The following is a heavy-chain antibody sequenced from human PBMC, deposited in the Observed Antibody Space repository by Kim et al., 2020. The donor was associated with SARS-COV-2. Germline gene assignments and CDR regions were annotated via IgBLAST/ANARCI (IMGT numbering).Heavy chain of an antibody. D-gene: IGHD2-2*01. Sequence: GRSLRLSCAASGFTFSSYAMHWVRQAPGKGLEWVAVISYDGSNKYYADSVKGRFTISRDNSKNTLYLQMNSLRAEDTAVYYCARPGYCSSTSCYSPLDYWGQGTLVTVSS. CDR1: GFTFSSYA. J-gene: IGHJ4*02. V-gene: IGHV3-30-3*01. CDR3: ARPGYCSSTSCYSPLDY. CDR2: ISYDGSNK.